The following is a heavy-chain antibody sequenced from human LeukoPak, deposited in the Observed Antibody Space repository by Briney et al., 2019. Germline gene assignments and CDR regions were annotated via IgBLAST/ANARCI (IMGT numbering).Heavy chain of an antibody. V-gene: IGHV3-74*01. CDR1: GFTFSSYW. D-gene: IGHD3-16*01. J-gene: IGHJ4*02. CDR2: INSDGSTT. CDR3: TGINYG. Sequence: GGSLRLSCAASGFTFSSYWMHWVRHAPGKGLMWVSRINSDGSTTSYADSVKGRFTISRDNAKNTLYLQMNSLRVEDTAVYYCTGINYGWGQGTLVTVSS.